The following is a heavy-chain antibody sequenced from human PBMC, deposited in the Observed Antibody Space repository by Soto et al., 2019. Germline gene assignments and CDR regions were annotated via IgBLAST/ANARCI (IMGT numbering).Heavy chain of an antibody. D-gene: IGHD1-26*01. CDR2: IGPESGAT. Sequence: QVQLVQSGAEVKKPGASVKVSCKASGYTFTGHYIHWVRQAPEQGPEWMGEIGPESGATRYAQKFQGRVTMTMDTSVTTVYMELKNLSPGDTAVYYCGRGRSGQIVVFYWGQGTPVTVSS. CDR1: GYTFTGHY. CDR3: GRGRSGQIVVFY. J-gene: IGHJ4*02. V-gene: IGHV1-2*02.